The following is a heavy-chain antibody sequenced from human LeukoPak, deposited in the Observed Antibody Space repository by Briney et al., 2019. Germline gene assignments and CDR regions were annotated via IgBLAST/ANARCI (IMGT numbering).Heavy chain of an antibody. D-gene: IGHD5-24*01. CDR1: GGSISSYY. CDR3: ARGPEMATTNY. CDR2: VYYSGST. V-gene: IGHV4-59*08. Sequence: PSETLSLTCTVSGGSISSYYWTWIRQPPGKGLEWIGYVYYSGSTNYNPSLKSRVTISVDTSKNQFSLKLSSVTAADTAVYYCARGPEMATTNYWGQGTLVTVSS. J-gene: IGHJ4*02.